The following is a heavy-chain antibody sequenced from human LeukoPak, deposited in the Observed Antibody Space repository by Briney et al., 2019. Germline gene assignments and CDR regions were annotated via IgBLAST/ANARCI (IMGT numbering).Heavy chain of an antibody. Sequence: PGGSLRLSCAASGFTFRNYGMHWVRQAPGKGLEWVALIRYDGSNKYYADSVKGRFTISRDNSKNTLNLQMNSLRVEDTAVYYCAKGYGSGSSSSDYWGQGTLVTVSS. CDR3: AKGYGSGSSSSDY. D-gene: IGHD3-10*01. CDR1: GFTFRNYG. J-gene: IGHJ4*02. V-gene: IGHV3-30*02. CDR2: IRYDGSNK.